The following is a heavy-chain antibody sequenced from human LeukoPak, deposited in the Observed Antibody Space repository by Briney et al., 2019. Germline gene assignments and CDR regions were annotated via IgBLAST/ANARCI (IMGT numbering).Heavy chain of an antibody. V-gene: IGHV5-51*01. CDR1: GYSFTSYW. CDR3: ARLKLLWFGEATGNYFDY. D-gene: IGHD3-10*01. J-gene: IGHJ4*02. CDR2: IYSGDSDT. Sequence: GESLKISCKGSGYSFTSYWIGWVRQMPGKGLEWMGIIYSGDSDTRYSPSFQGQVTISADKSISTAYLQWSSLKASDTAMYYCARLKLLWFGEATGNYFDYWGQGTLVTVSS.